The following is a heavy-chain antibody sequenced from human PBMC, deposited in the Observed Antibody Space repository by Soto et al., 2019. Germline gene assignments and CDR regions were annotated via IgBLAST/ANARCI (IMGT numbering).Heavy chain of an antibody. Sequence: TSDTLSLTYAVYGGSFSGYYWSWIRQPPGKGLEWIGEINHSGSTNYNPSLKSRVTISVDTSKNQFSLKLSSVTATDTAVYYCARNPFLAAAGTRGWFDPWGQGTLVTVSS. CDR2: INHSGST. J-gene: IGHJ5*02. D-gene: IGHD6-13*01. CDR3: ARNPFLAAAGTRGWFDP. CDR1: GGSFSGYY. V-gene: IGHV4-34*01.